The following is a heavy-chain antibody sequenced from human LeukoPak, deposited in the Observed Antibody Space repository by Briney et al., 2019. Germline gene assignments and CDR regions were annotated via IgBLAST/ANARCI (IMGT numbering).Heavy chain of an antibody. CDR2: IYYSGGT. CDR3: ARDKRIQLSDAFDI. J-gene: IGHJ3*02. D-gene: IGHD5-18*01. CDR1: GGSISSGGYY. Sequence: SETLSLTCTVSGGSISSGGYYWSWIRQHPGKGLEWIGYIYYSGGTYYNPSLKSRVTISVDTSKNQFSLKLSSVTAADTAVYYCARDKRIQLSDAFDIWGQGTMVTVSS. V-gene: IGHV4-31*03.